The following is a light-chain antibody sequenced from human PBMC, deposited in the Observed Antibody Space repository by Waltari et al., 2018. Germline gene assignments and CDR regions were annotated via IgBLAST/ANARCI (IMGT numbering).Light chain of an antibody. CDR2: DVS. CDR3: CSFTSRSTWV. J-gene: IGLJ3*02. CDR1: RRDVGAYNY. V-gene: IGLV2-14*01. Sequence: QSALTQPASVSGSPGQSITIPCTGTRRDVGAYNYVSWYQQHPGKVPNLLIFDVSNRPSGVSNRFSGSKSGNTASLTISGLQAEDESDYYCCSFTSRSTWVFGGGTKLTVL.